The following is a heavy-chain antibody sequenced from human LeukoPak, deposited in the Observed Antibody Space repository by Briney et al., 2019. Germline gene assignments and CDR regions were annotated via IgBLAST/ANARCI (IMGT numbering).Heavy chain of an antibody. CDR3: AKVGDNWDFDY. Sequence: GGSLRLSCAASGFTFSGYAMHWVRQAPGKGLDWVALISYDGSNKYYADSVKGRFTISRDNSKNTLNLQMNSLRAEDTAVYYCAKVGDNWDFDYWGQGTLVTVSS. CDR1: GFTFSGYA. V-gene: IGHV3-30*18. J-gene: IGHJ4*02. CDR2: ISYDGSNK. D-gene: IGHD1-1*01.